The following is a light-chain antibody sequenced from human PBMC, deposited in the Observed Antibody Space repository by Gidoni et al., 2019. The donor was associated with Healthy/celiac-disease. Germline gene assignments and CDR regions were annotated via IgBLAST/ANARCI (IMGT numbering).Light chain of an antibody. V-gene: IGKV2-28*01. CDR1: QSLLHSNGYNY. J-gene: IGKJ2*01. CDR3: MQALQPPSYT. Sequence: EIVMTQSPLSLPVTPGEPASISCRSSQSLLHSNGYNYLDWYLQKPGQSPQLLIYLGSNRASGVPDRFSGRGSGTDFTLKISRVEAEDVGFYYCMQALQPPSYTFGQGTKLEIK. CDR2: LGS.